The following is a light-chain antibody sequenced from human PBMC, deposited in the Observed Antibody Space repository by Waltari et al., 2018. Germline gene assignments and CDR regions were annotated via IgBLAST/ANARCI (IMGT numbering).Light chain of an antibody. V-gene: IGLV3-1*01. J-gene: IGLJ2*01. CDR1: TLGDKY. CDR3: QAWDSSTVV. Sequence: SYELAQPPSVSVSPGQTARITCPGATLGDKYACWYQQKPGQSPVLVIYQDTKRPSGIPERFSGSNSGTTATLTISGARAMDEADYYCQAWDSSTVVFGGGTKLTVL. CDR2: QDT.